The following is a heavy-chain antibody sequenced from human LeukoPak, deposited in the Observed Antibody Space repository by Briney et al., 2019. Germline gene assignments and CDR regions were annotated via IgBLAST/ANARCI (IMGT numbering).Heavy chain of an antibody. CDR1: GYTFTEYA. D-gene: IGHD6-19*01. V-gene: IGHV1-3*01. J-gene: IGHJ4*02. CDR2: INADSGNT. Sequence: GASVKVSCKASGYTFTEYAMHWVRLAPGHGLEWMGWINADSGNTESSQRFQGRLSITWDTSATTAYMELSSLTSEDTAVYYCARGGPNRSGWTLDYWGSGTLVTVSS. CDR3: ARGGPNRSGWTLDY.